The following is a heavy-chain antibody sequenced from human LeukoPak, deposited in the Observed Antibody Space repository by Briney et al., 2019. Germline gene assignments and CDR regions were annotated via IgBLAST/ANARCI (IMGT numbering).Heavy chain of an antibody. D-gene: IGHD1-1*01. J-gene: IGHJ4*02. CDR3: AKVAGYIAS. Sequence: GGSLRLSCAASGFTFSSHAMSWVCQTPGKGLEWLSTITGSGTATYYAESGKGRFTISRDNSKTTLYLQMNSLRPEDTALYYCAKVAGYIASWGQGTLVTVSS. CDR2: ITGSGTAT. V-gene: IGHV3-23*01. CDR1: GFTFSSHA.